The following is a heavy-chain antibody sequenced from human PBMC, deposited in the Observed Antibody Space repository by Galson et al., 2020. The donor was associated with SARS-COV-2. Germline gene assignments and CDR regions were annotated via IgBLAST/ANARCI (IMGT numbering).Heavy chain of an antibody. V-gene: IGHV3-30*03. J-gene: IGHJ4*02. D-gene: IGHD6-19*01. CDR3: ARDGQTSSGWAFDY. CDR1: GFTFSSYG. Sequence: GGSLRLSCAASGFTFSSYGMHWVRQAPGKGLEWVAVISYDGSNKYYSDSVKGRFTISRDNSNNTLYLQMNNLRADDTAVYYCARDGQTSSGWAFDYWGQGTLVTVSS. CDR2: ISYDGSNK.